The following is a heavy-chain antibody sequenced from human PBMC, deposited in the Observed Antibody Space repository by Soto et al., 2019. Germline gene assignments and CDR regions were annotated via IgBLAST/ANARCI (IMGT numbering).Heavy chain of an antibody. D-gene: IGHD6-13*01. V-gene: IGHV1-69*01. J-gene: IGHJ4*02. CDR2: IIPIFETA. CDR3: AASDSSSWQHDY. CDR1: GDSFSSYA. Sequence: QVQLVQSGAEMKKPGSSVKVSCTVSGDSFSSYAISWVRQAPGEGIEWVGGIIPIFETANYAQTFQGRVTITAVEPTTTAYLEVTRLRPQDTVVFYCAASDSSSWQHDYWGQGTVISVSS.